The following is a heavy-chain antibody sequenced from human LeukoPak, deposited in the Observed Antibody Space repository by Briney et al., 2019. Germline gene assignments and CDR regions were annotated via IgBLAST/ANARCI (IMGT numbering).Heavy chain of an antibody. CDR2: INGHGGTT. J-gene: IGHJ4*02. CDR1: GFSFSNYW. D-gene: IGHD3-10*01. V-gene: IGHV3-74*01. CDR3: ARDVIFGSGSLDY. Sequence: GGSLRLSCAASGFSFSNYWTHWVRQAPGKGLFWVGRINGHGGTTNYADSVRGRFTISRDNVKNTLHLQMNSLRAEDTAVYYCARDVIFGSGSLDYWGQGTLVTVSS.